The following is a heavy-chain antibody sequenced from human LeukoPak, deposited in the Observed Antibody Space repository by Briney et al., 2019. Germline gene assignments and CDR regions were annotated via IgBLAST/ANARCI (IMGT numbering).Heavy chain of an antibody. CDR3: ARGTEVLRYFDWLLD. J-gene: IGHJ4*02. V-gene: IGHV1-69*13. Sequence: EASVKVSCKASGYTFTSYGISWVRQAPGQGLEWMGGIIPIFGTANYAQKFQGRVTITADESTSTAYMELSSLRSEDTAVYYCARGTEVLRYFDWLLDWGQGTLVTVSS. CDR1: GYTFTSYG. D-gene: IGHD3-9*01. CDR2: IIPIFGTA.